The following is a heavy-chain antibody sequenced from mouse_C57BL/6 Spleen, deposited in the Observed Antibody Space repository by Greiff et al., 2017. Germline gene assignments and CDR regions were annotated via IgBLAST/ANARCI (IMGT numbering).Heavy chain of an antibody. Sequence: QVQLKQSGAELVKPGASVKISCKASGYAFSSYWMNWVKQRPGKGLEWIGQIYPGDGDTNYNGKFKGKATLTADKSSSTAYMQLSSLTSEDSAVYCCARAIYYYGSSPRWYFDVWGTGTTVTVSS. CDR1: GYAFSSYW. CDR3: ARAIYYYGSSPRWYFDV. V-gene: IGHV1-80*01. D-gene: IGHD1-1*01. CDR2: IYPGDGDT. J-gene: IGHJ1*03.